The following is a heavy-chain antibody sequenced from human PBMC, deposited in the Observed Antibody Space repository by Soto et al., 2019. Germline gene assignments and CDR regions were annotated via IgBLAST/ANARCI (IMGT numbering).Heavy chain of an antibody. CDR3: ATGGERDYYDHSGWL. CDR2: IIPIFGTV. Sequence: QVQLVQSGAEVKKPGSSVKVSYKASGGTFSNYALDWVRQAPGQGLEWMGGIIPIFGTVRHAQNFQGRVTIPADESTAPAYMELSSLRYEDTAMYYCATGGERDYYDHSGWLWGKGTLVTVSS. CDR1: GGTFSNYA. V-gene: IGHV1-69*12. D-gene: IGHD3-22*01. J-gene: IGHJ1*01.